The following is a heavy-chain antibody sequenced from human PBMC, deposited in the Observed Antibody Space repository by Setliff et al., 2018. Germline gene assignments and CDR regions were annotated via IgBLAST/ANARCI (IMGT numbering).Heavy chain of an antibody. D-gene: IGHD6-6*01. CDR1: GDSINNFY. V-gene: IGHV4-59*01. Sequence: SETLSLTCAVSGDSINNFYWTWIRQPPGKGLEWIGYIYHSGGTSYNPSLKSRVTISVDTSKNQFSLNLSSVTAADTAVYYCARGQATSSRSSLVYWGQGILVTVSS. CDR3: ARGQATSSRSSLVY. CDR2: IYHSGGT. J-gene: IGHJ4*02.